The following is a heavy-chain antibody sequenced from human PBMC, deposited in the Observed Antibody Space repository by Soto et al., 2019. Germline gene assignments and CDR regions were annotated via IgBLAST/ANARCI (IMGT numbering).Heavy chain of an antibody. CDR1: GYTFTSHD. Sequence: QVQLVQSGAEVKKPGASVKVSCKASGYTFTSHDINWMRQATGQGLEWMGWMNPNSGHTNYAQKFQGRVTMTRDTSISTAYMELINLRSEDTAIYYSASDMSTTWGQGTLVTVSS. CDR3: ASDMSTT. D-gene: IGHD2-2*01. V-gene: IGHV1-8*01. CDR2: MNPNSGHT. J-gene: IGHJ5*02.